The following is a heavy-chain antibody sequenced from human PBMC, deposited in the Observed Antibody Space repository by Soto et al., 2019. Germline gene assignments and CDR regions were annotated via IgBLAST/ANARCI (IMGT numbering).Heavy chain of an antibody. V-gene: IGHV4-59*01. CDR2: IYYSGST. J-gene: IGHJ6*04. D-gene: IGHD3-3*01. CDR3: ERGVSYDFWSGYFGHYGMDV. CDR1: GGSISSYY. Sequence: SETLSLTCTVSGGSISSYYWSWIRQPPGKGLEWIGYIYYSGSTNYNPSLKSRVTISVDTSKNQFSLKLSSVTAADTAVYYCERGVSYDFWSGYFGHYGMDVWAKGTTVTVSS.